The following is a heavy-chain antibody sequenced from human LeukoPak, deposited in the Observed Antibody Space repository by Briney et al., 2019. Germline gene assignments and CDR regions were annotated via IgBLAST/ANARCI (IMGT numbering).Heavy chain of an antibody. D-gene: IGHD5-12*01. Sequence: KPSETLSLTCTVSGGSISSSSYYWGWIRQPPGKGLEWIGSIYYSGSTYYNPSLKSRVTISVDTSKNQFSLKLSSVTAADTAVYYCARVSLGATDVIDYWGQGTLVTVSS. CDR1: GGSISSSSYY. J-gene: IGHJ4*02. CDR3: ARVSLGATDVIDY. V-gene: IGHV4-39*07. CDR2: IYYSGST.